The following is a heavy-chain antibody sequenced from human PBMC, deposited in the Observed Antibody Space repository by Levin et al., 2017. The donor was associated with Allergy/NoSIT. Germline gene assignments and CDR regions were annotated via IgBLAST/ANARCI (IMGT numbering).Heavy chain of an antibody. V-gene: IGHV3-48*01. D-gene: IGHD3-10*01. CDR1: GFTFSSYA. J-gene: IGHJ3*01. CDR3: ARDFPDYYGSSFDF. Sequence: PGESLKISCAASGFTFSSYAMNWVRQAPGKGLEWVSYISTSSSSIYYADSVKGRFTISRDNAKNSLYLQMNSLRAEDTAVYYCARDFPDYYGSSFDFWGQGTLLTVSS. CDR2: ISTSSSSI.